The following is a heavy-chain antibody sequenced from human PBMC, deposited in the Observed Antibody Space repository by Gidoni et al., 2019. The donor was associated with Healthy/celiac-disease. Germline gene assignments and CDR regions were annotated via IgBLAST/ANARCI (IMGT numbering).Heavy chain of an antibody. CDR1: GFTFSNAW. CDR3: TTDLDYYDSSGYYDPNWYFDL. Sequence: SGFTFSNAWMSWVRQAPGKGLEWVGRIKSKTDGGTTDYAAPVKGRFTISRDDSKNTLYLQMNSLKTEDTAVYYCTTDLDYYDSSGYYDPNWYFDLWGRGTLVTVSS. J-gene: IGHJ2*01. CDR2: IKSKTDGGTT. V-gene: IGHV3-15*01. D-gene: IGHD3-22*01.